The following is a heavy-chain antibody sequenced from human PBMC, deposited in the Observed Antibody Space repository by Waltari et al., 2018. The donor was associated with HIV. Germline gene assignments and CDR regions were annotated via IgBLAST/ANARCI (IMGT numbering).Heavy chain of an antibody. V-gene: IGHV3-48*03. CDR1: GFTFSSYE. CDR2: ISSSGSTI. Sequence: EVQLVESGGGLVRLGGSLRLSCSASGFTFSSYEMNWVRQAPGKGLEWVSYISSSGSTIYYADSVKGRFTISRDNAKNSLYLQMNSLRAEDTAVYYCARDWGSGSYRWGQGTLVTVSS. CDR3: ARDWGSGSYR. D-gene: IGHD3-10*01. J-gene: IGHJ4*02.